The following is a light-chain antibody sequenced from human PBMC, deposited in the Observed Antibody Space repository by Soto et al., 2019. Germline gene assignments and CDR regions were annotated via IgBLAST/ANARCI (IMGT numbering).Light chain of an antibody. Sequence: DIQMTQSPSTLSASVGDRVTITCRASQSISSWLAWYQQKPGKAPKLLIYKASSLESGVPSRFSGSGSGTEFTLTISSLQPDDFARYYCQQYGSYSPWTFGQGTKVEIK. J-gene: IGKJ1*01. CDR2: KAS. CDR3: QQYGSYSPWT. CDR1: QSISSW. V-gene: IGKV1-5*03.